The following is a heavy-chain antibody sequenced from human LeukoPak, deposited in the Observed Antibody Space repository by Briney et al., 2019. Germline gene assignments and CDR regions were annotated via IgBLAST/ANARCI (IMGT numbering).Heavy chain of an antibody. CDR3: ARKVRDSRKTDWFDP. Sequence: ASVKVSCKASGYTFTSYGISWVRQAPGQGLEWMGWISAYNGNTNYAQKLQVRVTMTTDTSTSTAYMELRSLRSDDTAVYYCARKVRDSRKTDWFDPWGQGTLVTVSS. V-gene: IGHV1-18*01. D-gene: IGHD3-22*01. CDR1: GYTFTSYG. J-gene: IGHJ5*02. CDR2: ISAYNGNT.